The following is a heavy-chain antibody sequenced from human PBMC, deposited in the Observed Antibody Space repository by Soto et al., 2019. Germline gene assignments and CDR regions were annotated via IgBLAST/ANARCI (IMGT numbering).Heavy chain of an antibody. V-gene: IGHV3-33*01. CDR3: ARDRADIGWGRYYLDY. CDR1: GFTFSSYG. D-gene: IGHD2-15*01. CDR2: IWYDGSNK. Sequence: QAQLVESGGGVVQPGKSLRLSCAASGFTFSSYGMHWVRQAPGKGLEWVALIWYDGSNKYYADSVKGRFTISRDNSKNTLYLQMNSLRDEDTAVYYCARDRADIGWGRYYLDYWGQGTLVTVSS. J-gene: IGHJ4*02.